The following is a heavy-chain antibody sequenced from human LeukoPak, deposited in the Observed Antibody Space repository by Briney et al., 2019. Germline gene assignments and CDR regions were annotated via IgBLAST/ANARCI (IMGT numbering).Heavy chain of an antibody. CDR3: ARGQVSLWSHFDY. CDR1: GFTFSSYS. Sequence: PGGSLRLSCAASGFTFSSYSMNWVRQAPGKGLEWVSYISISSTIYYADSVKGRFTISRDNAKNSLYLQMNSLRAEDTAVYYCARGQVSLWSHFDYWGQGTLVTVPS. D-gene: IGHD3-3*01. CDR2: ISISSTI. V-gene: IGHV3-48*01. J-gene: IGHJ4*02.